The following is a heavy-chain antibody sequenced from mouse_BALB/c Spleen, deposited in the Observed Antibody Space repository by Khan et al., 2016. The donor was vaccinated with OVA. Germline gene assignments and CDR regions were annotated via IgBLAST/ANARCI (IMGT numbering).Heavy chain of an antibody. V-gene: IGHV1-4*01. CDR2: INPSSDYN. Sequence: QVQLQQPGAELARPGASVKMSCKASGYTFTSNTMHWIRQRPGQGLEWIGYINPSSDYNNFNQKFKDKATLTADKSSSTAYMQLSRLTSEDSAVYYCARRTTVYAMDYWGQGTSVTVSS. CDR1: GYTFTSNT. J-gene: IGHJ4*01. CDR3: ARRTTVYAMDY. D-gene: IGHD1-1*01.